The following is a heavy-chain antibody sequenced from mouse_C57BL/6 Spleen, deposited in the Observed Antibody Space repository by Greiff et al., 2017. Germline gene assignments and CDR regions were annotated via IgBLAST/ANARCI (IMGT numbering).Heavy chain of an antibody. CDR1: GYAFSSYW. J-gene: IGHJ4*01. V-gene: IGHV1-80*01. CDR3: ARYYYGNYAMDY. Sequence: QVQLQQSGAELVKPGASVKISCKASGYAFSSYWMNWVKQRPGKGLEWIGQIYPGDGDTNYNGKFKGKATLTADKSSSTAYMQRSSLTSEDSAVYFCARYYYGNYAMDYWGQGTSVTVSS. D-gene: IGHD1-1*01. CDR2: IYPGDGDT.